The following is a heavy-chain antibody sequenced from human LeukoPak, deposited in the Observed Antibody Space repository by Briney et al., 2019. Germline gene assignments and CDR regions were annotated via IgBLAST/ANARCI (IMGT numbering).Heavy chain of an antibody. CDR1: GGSISSGSYY. D-gene: IGHD3-22*01. CDR2: IYTSGST. J-gene: IGHJ4*02. Sequence: SQTLSLTCTVSGGSISSGSYYWRWIRQPAGTGLEWLGRIYTSGSTNYNPSLKSRVTISVDTSKNQFSLKLSSVTAADTAVYYCARLNYYDSSGYSKYYFDYWGQGTLVTVSS. CDR3: ARLNYYDSSGYSKYYFDY. V-gene: IGHV4-61*02.